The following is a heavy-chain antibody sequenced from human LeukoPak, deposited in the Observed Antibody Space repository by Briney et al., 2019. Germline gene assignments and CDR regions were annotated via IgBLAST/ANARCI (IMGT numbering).Heavy chain of an antibody. V-gene: IGHV1-18*01. Sequence: RGASVKVSCKASGYTFTSYGISWVRQAPGQGLEWMGWISAYNGNTNYAQKLQGRVTMTTDTSTSTAYMELRSLRSDDTAVYYCARVAIMPDIVVVPAAPNWFDPWGQGTLVTVSS. CDR2: ISAYNGNT. D-gene: IGHD2-2*01. J-gene: IGHJ5*02. CDR1: GYTFTSYG. CDR3: ARVAIMPDIVVVPAAPNWFDP.